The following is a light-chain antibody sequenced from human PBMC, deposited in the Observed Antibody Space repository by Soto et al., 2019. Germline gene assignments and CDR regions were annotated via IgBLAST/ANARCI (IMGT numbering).Light chain of an antibody. J-gene: IGKJ1*01. CDR3: QQYSSWPPWT. V-gene: IGKV3-15*01. Sequence: ETVLTQSPATLSVSPGERATLSCRASQSVYSSLAWYQQKPGQAPRLLIYGASTRATGIPARFSGSGSGTEFTLTISSLESEDSAVYYCQQYSSWPPWTFGQGTKVDI. CDR2: GAS. CDR1: QSVYSS.